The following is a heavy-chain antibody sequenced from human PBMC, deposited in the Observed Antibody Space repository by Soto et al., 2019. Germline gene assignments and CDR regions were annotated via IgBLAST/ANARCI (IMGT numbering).Heavy chain of an antibody. V-gene: IGHV4-59*08. J-gene: IGHJ6*02. CDR1: GGSISSYY. Sequence: SETLSLTCTVSGGSISSYYWSWIRPPPGKGLEWIGYIYYSGSTNYNPSLKSRVTISVDTSKNQFSLKLSSLTAADTAVYYCGRLFPGPRVENQLPRPYYYYYGMDVWGQGTTVTVSS. CDR2: IYYSGST. D-gene: IGHD2-2*01. CDR3: GRLFPGPRVENQLPRPYYYYYGMDV.